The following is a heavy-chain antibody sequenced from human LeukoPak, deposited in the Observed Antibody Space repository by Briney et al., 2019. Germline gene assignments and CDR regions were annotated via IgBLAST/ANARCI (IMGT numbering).Heavy chain of an antibody. Sequence: GGSLKLSCAASGFTFSGSNIHWVRQASGEGLEWVGRIRSKPRNYATTYAASVHGRFTISRDDSKNTAYLQMNSLKTEDTAVYYCTTHVDTIGIWGQGTMVTVSS. CDR3: TTHVDTIGI. J-gene: IGHJ3*02. V-gene: IGHV3-73*01. CDR1: GFTFSGSN. CDR2: IRSKPRNYAT. D-gene: IGHD5-12*01.